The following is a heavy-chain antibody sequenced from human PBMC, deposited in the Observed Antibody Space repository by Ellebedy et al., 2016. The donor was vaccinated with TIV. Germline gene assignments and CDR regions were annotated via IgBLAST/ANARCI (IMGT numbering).Heavy chain of an antibody. D-gene: IGHD2-2*01. Sequence: SETLSLXXTVSGGSISSSSYYWGWIRQPPGKGLEWIGSIYYSGSTYYNPSLKSRVTISVDTSKNQFSLKLSSVTAADTAVYYCASRQIYGQPYNWFDPWGQGTLVTVSS. CDR2: IYYSGST. V-gene: IGHV4-39*07. CDR3: ASRQIYGQPYNWFDP. CDR1: GGSISSSSYY. J-gene: IGHJ5*02.